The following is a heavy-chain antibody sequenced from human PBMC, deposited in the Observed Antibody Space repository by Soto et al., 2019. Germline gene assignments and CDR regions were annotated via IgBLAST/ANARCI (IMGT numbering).Heavy chain of an antibody. CDR2: IKQDGGEE. CDR1: GFTFSDYS. J-gene: IGHJ3*01. D-gene: IGHD3-22*01. CDR3: ARVYYESRGPTKYRAFDL. V-gene: IGHV3-7*01. Sequence: EVPLVESGGGLVQPGGSLRLSCAASGFTFSDYSMSWVRQSPGKGLQGVANIKQDGGEEDYVDSVKGRLTISRDNARNSLYLQMNSLRVEDTAVYYCARVYYESRGPTKYRAFDLWGQGTKVTVSS.